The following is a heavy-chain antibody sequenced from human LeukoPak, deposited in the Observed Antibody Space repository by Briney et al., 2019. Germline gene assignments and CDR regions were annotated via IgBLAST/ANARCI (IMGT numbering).Heavy chain of an antibody. Sequence: GGSLRLSCAASGFTFSSYSMNWVRQAPGKGLEWVSSISSISSYIYCADSLRGRFTISRDNAKNSLYLQMDSLRGEDTAVYYCARDSRGLNSFDYWGQGTRVTVSS. J-gene: IGHJ4*02. V-gene: IGHV3-21*01. D-gene: IGHD1-1*01. CDR2: ISSISSYI. CDR3: ARDSRGLNSFDY. CDR1: GFTFSSYS.